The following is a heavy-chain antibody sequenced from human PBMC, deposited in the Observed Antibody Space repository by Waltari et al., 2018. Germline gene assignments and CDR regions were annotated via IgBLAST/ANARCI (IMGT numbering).Heavy chain of an antibody. CDR2: MSYGGST. Sequence: QLQLQESGPGLVRPTQPRSLPCPAPGPPTTTTSPPSSGSRRPPVQGLEWIGGMSYGGSTYDDPSRKRRVTISVDTSKNQFSLKVSSVTAADTAVYYCARPCCVGGGALLSLDYWGQGSLVTVSS. CDR3: ARPCCVGGGALLSLDY. J-gene: IGHJ4*02. CDR1: GPPTTTTSPP. D-gene: IGHD2-21*01. V-gene: IGHV4-39*01.